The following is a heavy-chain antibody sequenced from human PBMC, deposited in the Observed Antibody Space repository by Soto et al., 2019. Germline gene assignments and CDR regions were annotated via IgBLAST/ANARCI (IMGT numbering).Heavy chain of an antibody. CDR1: GASISGYH. D-gene: IGHD1-1*01. CDR3: ARGFCNDSYTYYFYS. Sequence: PSETLSLTCTVSGASISGYHRSWIRQPPGKGLECLGYISYSGSTNYNPSLKSRVTMSIDTSKNQFSLKLNSVTAADTAVYYCARGFCNDSYTYYFYSRALGPVLTVS. J-gene: IGHJ5*01. V-gene: IGHV4-59*08. CDR2: ISYSGST.